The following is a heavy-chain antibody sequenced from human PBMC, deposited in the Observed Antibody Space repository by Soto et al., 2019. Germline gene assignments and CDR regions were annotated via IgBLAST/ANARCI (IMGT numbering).Heavy chain of an antibody. V-gene: IGHV3-30*18. CDR3: AKALGELSPESYDY. CDR1: GFTSSRSA. CDR2: ISYDGSDK. D-gene: IGHD3-16*02. Sequence: PGGSLRLPCAASGFTSSRSAMRWVGQAPGKGLEWVAVISYDGSDKYYADSVKGRFTISRDNSKNTLNLQMNSLRADDTAVYYCAKALGELSPESYDYWGQGT. J-gene: IGHJ4*02.